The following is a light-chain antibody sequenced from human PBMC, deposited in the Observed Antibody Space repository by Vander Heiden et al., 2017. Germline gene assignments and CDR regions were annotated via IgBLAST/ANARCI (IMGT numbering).Light chain of an antibody. Sequence: IVLTQSPGTLSLSPVERATLSCRTSHSVTSNYLAWYQQKPGQAPRLLIYGAASRATGIPDKFSGSGSGTDFTLTISRLEPDDFAVYYCQQYGSSPYTFGRGTKLDIK. J-gene: IGKJ2*01. V-gene: IGKV3-20*01. CDR2: GAA. CDR3: QQYGSSPYT. CDR1: HSVTSNY.